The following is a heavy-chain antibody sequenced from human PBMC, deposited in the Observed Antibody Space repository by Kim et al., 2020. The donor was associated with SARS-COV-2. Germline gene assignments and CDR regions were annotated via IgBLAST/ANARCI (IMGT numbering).Heavy chain of an antibody. CDR2: IYYSGST. CDR1: GGSISSSSYY. CDR3: ARGKLYSSSTHYYFDY. J-gene: IGHJ4*02. D-gene: IGHD6-6*01. Sequence: SETLSLTCTVSGGSISSSSYYWGWIRQPPGKGLEWIGSIYYSGSTYYNPSLKSRVTISVDTSKNQFSLKLSSVTAADTAVYYCARGKLYSSSTHYYFDYWGQGTLVTVSS. V-gene: IGHV4-39*07.